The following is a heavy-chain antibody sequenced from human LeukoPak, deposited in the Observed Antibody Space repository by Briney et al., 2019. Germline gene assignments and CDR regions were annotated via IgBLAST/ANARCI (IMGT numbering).Heavy chain of an antibody. V-gene: IGHV4-34*08. CDR2: INHSGST. D-gene: IGHD3-10*01. Sequence: TGGSLRLSCAASGFTFSSYAMSWIRQPPGKGLEWIGEINHSGSTNYNPSLKSRVTISLDTSRNQFSLKLNSVTAADTAVYYCAKSNGYGLVDIWGQGTMVTVSS. CDR3: AKSNGYGLVDI. J-gene: IGHJ3*02. CDR1: GFTFSSYA.